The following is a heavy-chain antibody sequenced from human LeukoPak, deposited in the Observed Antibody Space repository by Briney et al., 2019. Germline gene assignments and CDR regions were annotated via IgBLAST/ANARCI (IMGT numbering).Heavy chain of an antibody. CDR1: GGSSSGYY. CDR2: IYHSGST. Sequence: PSETLSLTCVLYGGSSSGYYWSWIRQPPGKGLEWIGSIYHSGSTYYNPSLKSRVTISVDTSKNQFSLKLSSVTAADTAVYYCARTAWSNWFDPWGQGTLVTVSS. CDR3: ARTAWSNWFDP. D-gene: IGHD2-8*02. V-gene: IGHV4-34*01. J-gene: IGHJ5*02.